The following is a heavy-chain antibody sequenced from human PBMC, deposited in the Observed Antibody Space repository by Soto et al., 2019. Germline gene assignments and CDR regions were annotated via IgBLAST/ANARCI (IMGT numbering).Heavy chain of an antibody. Sequence: SETLSLTCTVSGGSISSYYWSWIRQPPGKGLEWIGYIYYSGSTNYNPPLKSRVTISVDTSKNQFSLKLSPVTAADTAVYYCARAGYYFDYWGQGTLVTVSS. J-gene: IGHJ4*02. V-gene: IGHV4-59*01. CDR2: IYYSGST. CDR3: ARAGYYFDY. D-gene: IGHD6-25*01. CDR1: GGSISSYY.